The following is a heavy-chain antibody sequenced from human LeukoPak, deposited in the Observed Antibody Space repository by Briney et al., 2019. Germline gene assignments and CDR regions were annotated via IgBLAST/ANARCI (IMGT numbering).Heavy chain of an antibody. V-gene: IGHV3-74*01. CDR1: GFTFSNYW. D-gene: IGHD3-10*01. CDR2: INPDGGRI. Sequence: GGPLRLSCAASGFTFSNYWMHWVGQAPGKGRVWVSRINPDGGRISYADSVQGRFTISRDNAKNTVYLQMNSLRAEDTAVYYCARVGTGSWYFDLWGRGTLVTFSS. J-gene: IGHJ2*01. CDR3: ARVGTGSWYFDL.